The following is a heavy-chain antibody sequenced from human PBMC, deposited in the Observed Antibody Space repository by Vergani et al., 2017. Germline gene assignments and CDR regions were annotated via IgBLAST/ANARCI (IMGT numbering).Heavy chain of an antibody. CDR1: GCSISSYY. D-gene: IGHD4-17*01. V-gene: IGHV4-59*06. J-gene: IGHJ4*02. CDR3: ARTDYGDYHDY. Sequence: QLHLQESGPGLVKPSETLSLTCTVSGCSISSYYWSWIRQPPGKGLEWIGYIYYSGSTYYNPSLKSRVTISVDTSKNQFSLKLSSVTAADTAVYYCARTDYGDYHDYWGQGTLVTVSS. CDR2: IYYSGST.